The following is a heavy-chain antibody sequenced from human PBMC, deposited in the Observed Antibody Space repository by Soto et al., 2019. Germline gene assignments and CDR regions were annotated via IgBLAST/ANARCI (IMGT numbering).Heavy chain of an antibody. CDR3: AREEGFCGTTGCYTGGLGQH. J-gene: IGHJ4*02. CDR1: GGSFSSYT. V-gene: IGHV1-69*01. Sequence: QVQLVQSGAEVKKPGSSVKVSCKASGGSFSSYTISWVRQAPGQGLVWMGGIIPNSGTANYAQKFRDRLTITADEYTSTAHMELRRLRSEDTAVYYCAREEGFCGTTGCYTGGLGQHWGQGTPVSVSS. D-gene: IGHD2-2*02. CDR2: IIPNSGTA.